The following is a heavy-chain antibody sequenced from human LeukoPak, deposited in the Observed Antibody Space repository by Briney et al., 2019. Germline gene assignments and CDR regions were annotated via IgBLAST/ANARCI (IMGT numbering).Heavy chain of an antibody. CDR3: ARSGGLWLLTYYFDY. D-gene: IGHD3-22*01. Sequence: PSETLSLTCTVSGGSISSYYWSWIRQPPGKGLEWTGYIYYGGSTNYNPSLKSRVTISVDTSKNQLSLKLSSVTAADTAVYFCARSGGLWLLTYYFDYWGQGTLVTVSS. CDR2: IYYGGST. J-gene: IGHJ4*02. V-gene: IGHV4-59*12. CDR1: GGSISSYY.